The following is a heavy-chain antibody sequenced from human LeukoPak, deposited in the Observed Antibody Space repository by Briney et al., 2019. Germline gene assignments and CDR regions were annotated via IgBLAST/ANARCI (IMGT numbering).Heavy chain of an antibody. J-gene: IGHJ5*02. CDR3: ARGDSGSYRNWFDP. D-gene: IGHD1-26*01. CDR1: GYTFTSYG. CDR2: ISVYNANT. V-gene: IGHV1-18*01. Sequence: ASVKVSCKASGYTFTSYGISWLRQAPGQGLEWTGWISVYNANTNYAQKFQGRVTMTTDTSTSTAYMELRSLRSDDTAVYYCARGDSGSYRNWFDPWGQGTLVTVSS.